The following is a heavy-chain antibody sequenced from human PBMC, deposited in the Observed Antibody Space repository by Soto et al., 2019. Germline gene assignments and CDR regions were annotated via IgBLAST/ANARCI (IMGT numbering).Heavy chain of an antibody. CDR2: ISLSGLST. Sequence: GWSLRLSCAASGFPLMTYFIRWVRQAPGKGLEWVSSISLSGLSTYYAEPVRGRFTISRDNSKNTLYLQMNSLRAEYTAVYFCAKGLNGDKLAFFDYWGQGTQLTVSS. CDR3: AKGLNGDKLAFFDY. CDR1: GFPLMTYF. J-gene: IGHJ4*02. D-gene: IGHD4-17*01. V-gene: IGHV3-23*01.